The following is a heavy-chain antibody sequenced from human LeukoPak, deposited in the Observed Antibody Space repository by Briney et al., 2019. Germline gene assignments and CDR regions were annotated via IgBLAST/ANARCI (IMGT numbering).Heavy chain of an antibody. CDR3: ARDAGSRAFDI. V-gene: IGHV3-48*04. CDR1: GFTFSSYS. CDR2: ITSSSTTI. J-gene: IGHJ3*02. Sequence: TGGSLRLSCAASGFTFSSYSMNWVRQAPGKGLEWVSYITSSSTTIYYADSVKGRFTISRDNAKNSLYLQMNSLRAEDTAVYYCARDAGSRAFDIWGQGTMVTVSS.